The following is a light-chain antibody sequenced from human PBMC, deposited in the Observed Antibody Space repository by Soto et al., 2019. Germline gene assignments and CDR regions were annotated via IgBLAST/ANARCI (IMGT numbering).Light chain of an antibody. CDR3: QQYNDYIT. V-gene: IGKV1-5*01. CDR2: AAS. CDR1: QSISTW. Sequence: DIQMTQSPSTLSASIGDGVTITCRASQSISTWLAWYQQKPGKAPKLLIYAASTLENGVPTRFSGTGSETEFTLTVSSLQPDDSATYYCQQYNDYITFGQGTRLEIK. J-gene: IGKJ5*01.